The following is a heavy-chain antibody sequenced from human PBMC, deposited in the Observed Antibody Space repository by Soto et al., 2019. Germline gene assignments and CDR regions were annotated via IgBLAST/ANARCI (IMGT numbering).Heavy chain of an antibody. CDR1: GGTFSSYA. Sequence: SVKVSCKASGGTFSSYAISWVRQAPGQGLEWMGGIIPVFGVANYAQKFQGRVTITADESTSTSYMELSSLRSEDTAVYYCARYAGSVYASNCEDDFDIWGQGTMVTVSS. CDR2: IIPVFGVA. CDR3: ARYAGSVYASNCEDDFDI. J-gene: IGHJ3*02. V-gene: IGHV1-69*13. D-gene: IGHD4-4*01.